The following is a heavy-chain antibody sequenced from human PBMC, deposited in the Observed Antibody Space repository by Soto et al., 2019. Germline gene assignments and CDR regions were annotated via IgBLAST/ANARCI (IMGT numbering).Heavy chain of an antibody. J-gene: IGHJ6*03. Sequence: GGSLRLSCATSGFILSDCAMDWVRQAPGKGLEWVSYISSSSSVIDYADSVKGRFTVSRDNARNSLYLQMNSLRAEDTAVYYCARDLSWGSNWYYYMDVWGKGTTVTVSS. CDR1: GFILSDCA. D-gene: IGHD7-27*01. V-gene: IGHV3-48*01. CDR3: ARDLSWGSNWYYYMDV. CDR2: ISSSSSVI.